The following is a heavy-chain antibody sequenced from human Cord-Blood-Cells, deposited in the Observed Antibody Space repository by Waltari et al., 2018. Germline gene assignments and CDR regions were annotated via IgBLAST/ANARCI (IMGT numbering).Heavy chain of an antibody. Sequence: SGFTFSGSAMHWVRQASGKGLEWVGRIRSKANSYATAYAASVKGRFTISRDDSKNTAYLQMNSLKTEDTAVYYCTRRLTGGGLYYFDYWGQGTLVTVSS. CDR1: GFTFSGSA. CDR2: IRSKANSYAT. J-gene: IGHJ4*02. D-gene: IGHD7-27*01. V-gene: IGHV3-73*01. CDR3: TRRLTGGGLYYFDY.